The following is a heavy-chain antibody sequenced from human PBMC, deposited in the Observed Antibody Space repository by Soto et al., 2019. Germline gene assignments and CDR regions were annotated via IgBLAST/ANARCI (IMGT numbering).Heavy chain of an antibody. Sequence: QVQLVQSGAEVKKPGASVKVSCKASGYIFTSYGISWVRQAPGQGLEWMGWISAYNGNTNYAQKLQGRVTMTTDTSTSTAYMELRSLRSDDTAVYYCAKCGYQLLYHYYYYGMDVWGQGTTVTVSS. J-gene: IGHJ6*02. D-gene: IGHD2-2*02. CDR1: GYIFTSYG. V-gene: IGHV1-18*04. CDR3: AKCGYQLLYHYYYYGMDV. CDR2: ISAYNGNT.